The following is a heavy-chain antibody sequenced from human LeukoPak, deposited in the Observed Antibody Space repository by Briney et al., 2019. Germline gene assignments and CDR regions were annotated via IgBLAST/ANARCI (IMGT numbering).Heavy chain of an antibody. V-gene: IGHV1-2*02. D-gene: IGHD2-8*01. Sequence: GASVKVSCKASGYTFTGYYMHWVRQAPGQGLEWMGWINPNSGGTNYAQKFQGRVTMTRDTSISTAYMELSRLRSDDTAVYYCSRTEAPYYINVSGIYSAPVVFVTGGKG. CDR1: GYTFTGYY. CDR2: INPNSGGT. CDR3: SRTEAPYYINVSGIYSAPVVFVT. J-gene: IGHJ6*03.